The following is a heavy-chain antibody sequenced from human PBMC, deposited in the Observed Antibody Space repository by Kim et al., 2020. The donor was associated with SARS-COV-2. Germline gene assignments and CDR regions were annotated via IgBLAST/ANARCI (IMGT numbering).Heavy chain of an antibody. D-gene: IGHD6-19*01. J-gene: IGHJ4*02. Sequence: ADPGKGRFTISRDNSKNTLYLQMNSLRAEDTAVYYCAKDKAVAGTYYFDYWGQGTLVTVSS. CDR3: AKDKAVAGTYYFDY. V-gene: IGHV3-23*01.